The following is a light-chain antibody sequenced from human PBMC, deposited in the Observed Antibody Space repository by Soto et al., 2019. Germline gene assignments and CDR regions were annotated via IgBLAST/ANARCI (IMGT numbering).Light chain of an antibody. CDR1: QDISDY. CDR2: AAS. Sequence: DIQMTQSPSSLSASVLDIVTITFLASQDISDYLAWYQQKPGQVPKLLISAASTLQSGVPSRFRGSASGTDFTLTITGLQPDDFATYYCQNYNGPPWTFGQGTKVDIK. V-gene: IGKV1-27*01. J-gene: IGKJ1*01. CDR3: QNYNGPPWT.